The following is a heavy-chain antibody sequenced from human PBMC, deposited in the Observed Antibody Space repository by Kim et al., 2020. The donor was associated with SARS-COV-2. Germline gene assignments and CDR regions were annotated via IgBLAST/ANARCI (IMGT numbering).Heavy chain of an antibody. J-gene: IGHJ4*02. V-gene: IGHV3-23*01. D-gene: IGHD6-13*01. CDR3: AKAAAGISTFDA. Sequence: YYGDSVGGLFTISRDNSKNALYLQMNSLRAEDTAIYYCAKAAAGISTFDAWGQGTLVTVSS.